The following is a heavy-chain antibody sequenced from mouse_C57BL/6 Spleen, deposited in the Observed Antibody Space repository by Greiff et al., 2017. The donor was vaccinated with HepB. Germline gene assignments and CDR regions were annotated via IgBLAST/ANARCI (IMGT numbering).Heavy chain of an antibody. CDR3: AREGGLRKDWYFDV. J-gene: IGHJ1*03. CDR2: IYPGSGNT. Sequence: QVQLQQSGAELVRPGASVKLSCKASGYTFTDYYINWVKQRPGQGLEWIARIYPGSGNTYYNEKFKGKATLTAEKSSSTAYMQLSSLTSEDSAVYFCAREGGLRKDWYFDVWGTGTTVTVSS. V-gene: IGHV1-76*01. CDR1: GYTFTDYY. D-gene: IGHD2-2*01.